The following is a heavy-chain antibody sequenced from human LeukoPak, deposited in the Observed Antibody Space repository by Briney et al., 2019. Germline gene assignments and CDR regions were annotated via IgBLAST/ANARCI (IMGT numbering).Heavy chain of an antibody. J-gene: IGHJ2*01. V-gene: IGHV5-51*01. Sequence: GESLKISCKGSGYSFTGYWIGWVRQMPGKGLEWMGIVYPGNSDTRFSPSFQGQVTISAYKAISTAYLQWSSLKASDTAMYYCARLRGSSLSYWYFDLWGRGTLVTVSS. CDR2: VYPGNSDT. CDR1: GYSFTGYW. CDR3: ARLRGSSLSYWYFDL. D-gene: IGHD6-13*01.